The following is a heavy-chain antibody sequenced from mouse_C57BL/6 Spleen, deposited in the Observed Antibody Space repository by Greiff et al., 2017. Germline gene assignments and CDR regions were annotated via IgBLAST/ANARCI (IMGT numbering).Heavy chain of an antibody. J-gene: IGHJ4*01. CDR2: INPNNGGT. CDR1: GYTFTDYN. D-gene: IGHD1-1*01. CDR3: ALYGSSYDYAMDY. V-gene: IGHV1-22*01. Sequence: VQLKESGPELVKPGASVKMSCKASGYTFTDYNMHWVKQSHGKSLEWIGYINPNNGGTSYNQKFKGKATLTVNKSSSTAYMELRSLTSEDSAVYYCALYGSSYDYAMDYWGQGTSVTVSS.